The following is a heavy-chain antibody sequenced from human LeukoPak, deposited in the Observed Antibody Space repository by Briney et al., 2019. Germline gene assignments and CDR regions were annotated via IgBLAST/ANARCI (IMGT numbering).Heavy chain of an antibody. CDR1: GFTFSSNA. J-gene: IGHJ4*01. D-gene: IGHD6-6*01. Sequence: GGSLRLSCAASGFTFSSNAMNWVRQAPGKGLEWDSGITGSGDSTYYADSVKGRFTISRDNSKNTVYLQMNSLRVEDTAVYHCGKERCGSSSVADYWGHGTLVTVSS. CDR3: GKERCGSSSVADY. CDR2: ITGSGDST. V-gene: IGHV3-23*01.